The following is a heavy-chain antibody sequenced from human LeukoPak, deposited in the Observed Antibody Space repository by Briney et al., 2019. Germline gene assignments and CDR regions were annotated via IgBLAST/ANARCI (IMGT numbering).Heavy chain of an antibody. D-gene: IGHD5-12*01. Sequence: GRSLRLSCAASGFTFSSYGMHWVRQAPGKGLEWVAVIWYDGSNKYYADSVKGRFTISRDNSKNTLYLLTNSLRAEDTAVYYCAKDNPVGGYVWGQGTLVTVSS. CDR1: GFTFSSYG. CDR2: IWYDGSNK. V-gene: IGHV3-33*06. CDR3: AKDNPVGGYV. J-gene: IGHJ4*02.